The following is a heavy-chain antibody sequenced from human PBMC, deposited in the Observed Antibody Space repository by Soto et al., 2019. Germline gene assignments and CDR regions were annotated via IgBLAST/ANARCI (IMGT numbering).Heavy chain of an antibody. CDR3: TTGSTSTKNY. Sequence: EVQLVESGGGLVKPGGSLSLSCAASGFTFSNAWLSWVRQAPGKGLEWVGRIKSKTDGGTTDYTAPVKGRFTISRDDSKNTLYLQMNSLKTEDTAVYYCTTGSTSTKNYWGQGALVAVSS. CDR1: GFTFSNAW. J-gene: IGHJ4*02. V-gene: IGHV3-15*01. CDR2: IKSKTDGGTT. D-gene: IGHD6-6*01.